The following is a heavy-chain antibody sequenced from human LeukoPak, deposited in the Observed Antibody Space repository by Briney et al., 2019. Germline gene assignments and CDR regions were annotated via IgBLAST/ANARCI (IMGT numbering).Heavy chain of an antibody. V-gene: IGHV3-23*01. Sequence: GGSLRLSCAASGFTFSVSAMYWIRQAPGKGLEWVSVINERGDWTIHADSVKGRFTIFRDNSKNTLYLQMNSLRVEDTALYYCAKDWHLGGWGQGTLVTVSS. CDR2: INERGDWT. D-gene: IGHD1-26*01. CDR3: AKDWHLGG. J-gene: IGHJ4*02. CDR1: GFTFSVSA.